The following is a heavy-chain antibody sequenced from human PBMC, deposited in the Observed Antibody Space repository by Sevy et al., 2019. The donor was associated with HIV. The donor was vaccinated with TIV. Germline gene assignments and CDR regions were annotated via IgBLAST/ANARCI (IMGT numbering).Heavy chain of an antibody. CDR2: ISSSSSYI. V-gene: IGHV3-21*01. CDR3: AGGRDYDFWSGYTHYYYGMDV. CDR1: GFTFSSYS. D-gene: IGHD3-3*01. Sequence: GGSLRLSCAASGFTFSSYSMNWVRQAPGKGLEWVSSISSSSSYIYYADSVKGRFTISRDNAKNSLYLQMNSLRAEDTAVYYCAGGRDYDFWSGYTHYYYGMDVWGQGTTVTVSS. J-gene: IGHJ6*02.